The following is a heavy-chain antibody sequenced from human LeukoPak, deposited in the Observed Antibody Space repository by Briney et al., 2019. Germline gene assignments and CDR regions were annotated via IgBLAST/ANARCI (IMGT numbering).Heavy chain of an antibody. CDR2: ISGGSSNT. Sequence: WGAPRLPRAAPGFTLQDHHMSWIPQAPGKGVEGVSYISGGSSNTNYADSVRGRFTASRDNAKNSLYLQMNSLRAEDTAVYYCARKGRSWFNDFDYWGQGTPVTVSS. J-gene: IGHJ4*02. D-gene: IGHD6-13*01. CDR1: GFTLQDHH. V-gene: IGHV3-11*06. CDR3: ARKGRSWFNDFDY.